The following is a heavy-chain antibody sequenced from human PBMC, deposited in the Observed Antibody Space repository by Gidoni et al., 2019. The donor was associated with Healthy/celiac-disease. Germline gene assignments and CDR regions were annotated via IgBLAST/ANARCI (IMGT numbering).Heavy chain of an antibody. CDR3: ARALGEAGQWLAYYFDY. D-gene: IGHD6-19*01. J-gene: IGHJ4*02. CDR1: GFPFSSYS. V-gene: IGHV3-21*01. CDR2: ISSSSSYI. Sequence: EVQLVESGGGLVKPGGSLRLSCAASGFPFSSYSMNWVRQAPGKGLEWVSSISSSSSYIYYADSVKGRFTISRDNAKNSLYLQMNSLRAEDTAVYYCARALGEAGQWLAYYFDYWGQGTLVTVSS.